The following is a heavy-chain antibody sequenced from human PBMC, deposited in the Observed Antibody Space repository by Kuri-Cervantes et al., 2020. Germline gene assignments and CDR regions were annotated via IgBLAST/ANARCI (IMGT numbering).Heavy chain of an antibody. Sequence: GGSLRLSCAASGFTFSSYSMNWVRQAPGKGLEWVSSISSSSSYIYYADSVKGRFTISRDNAKNSLYLQMNSLRAEDTAVYYCARGRITMIVVDPMGGMDVWGQGTTVTVSS. V-gene: IGHV3-21*01. CDR1: GFTFSSYS. CDR2: ISSSSSYI. CDR3: ARGRITMIVVDPMGGMDV. J-gene: IGHJ6*02. D-gene: IGHD3-22*01.